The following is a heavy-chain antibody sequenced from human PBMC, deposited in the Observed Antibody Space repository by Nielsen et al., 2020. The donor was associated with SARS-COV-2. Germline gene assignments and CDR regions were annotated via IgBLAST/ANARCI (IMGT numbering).Heavy chain of an antibody. CDR1: GFTFSSYG. CDR3: VRADFWSGSSFDY. V-gene: IGHV3-30*03. J-gene: IGHJ4*02. D-gene: IGHD3-3*01. CDR2: ISYDGSNK. Sequence: GSLRLSCAASGFTFSSYGMHWVRQAPGKGLEWVAVISYDGSNKYYADSVKGRFTISRDNSKNTLYLQMNSLRAEDTAVYYCVRADFWSGSSFDYWGQGTLVTVSS.